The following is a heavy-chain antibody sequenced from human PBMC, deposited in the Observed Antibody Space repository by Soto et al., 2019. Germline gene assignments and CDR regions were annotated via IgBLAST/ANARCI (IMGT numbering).Heavy chain of an antibody. Sequence: GGSLRLSCTASGFTFSDSWMTWIRQAPGKGLEWLSHISPKSTFRNYADSVKGRFTISRDNTESSLFLQMNSLGVDDTAVYSCVRGGGGGLSEHWGQGILVTVSS. D-gene: IGHD2-21*01. CDR1: GFTFSDSW. V-gene: IGHV3-11*06. CDR2: ISPKSTFR. J-gene: IGHJ1*01. CDR3: VRGGGGGLSEH.